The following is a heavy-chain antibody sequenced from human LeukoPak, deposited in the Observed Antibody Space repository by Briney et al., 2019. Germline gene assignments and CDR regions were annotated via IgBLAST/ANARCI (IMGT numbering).Heavy chain of an antibody. CDR1: GYTFTGCY. Sequence: ASVRVSCKASGYTFTGCYIHWVRQAPGQGLEWMGWINPNIGGTSFAQKFHGRVTMTRDTSITTAYMELTRLRSDDTAVYYCARGGEYYDFRSGYYTWFDPWGQGTLVIVSS. CDR2: INPNIGGT. CDR3: ARGGEYYDFRSGYYTWFDP. V-gene: IGHV1-2*02. J-gene: IGHJ5*02. D-gene: IGHD3-3*01.